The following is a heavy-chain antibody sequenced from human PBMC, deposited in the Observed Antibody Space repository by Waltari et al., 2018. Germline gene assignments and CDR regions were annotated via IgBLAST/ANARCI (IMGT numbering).Heavy chain of an antibody. CDR1: GYSISSGYY. V-gene: IGHV4-38-2*02. D-gene: IGHD6-13*01. Sequence: QVQLQESGPGLVKPSETLSLTCTVSGYSISSGYYWGWIRQPPGKGLEWIGSIYHSGGTYYNPSLKSRVTISVDTSKNQFSLKLSSVTAADTAVYYCARGYSSSSIFDPWGQGTLVTVSS. CDR2: IYHSGGT. J-gene: IGHJ5*02. CDR3: ARGYSSSSIFDP.